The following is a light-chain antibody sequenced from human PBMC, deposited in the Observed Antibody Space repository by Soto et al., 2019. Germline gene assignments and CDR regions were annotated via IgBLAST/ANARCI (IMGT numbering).Light chain of an antibody. Sequence: EIVLTQSPATLSLSPGERATLSCRASQSVSSYLAWYQQKPGQAPRLLIYDASNRATGIPDRFSGSGSGTDFTLTISSLEPEDFAVYYCQQRSNWPLTFGGGTKVAIK. V-gene: IGKV3-11*01. CDR2: DAS. J-gene: IGKJ4*01. CDR1: QSVSSY. CDR3: QQRSNWPLT.